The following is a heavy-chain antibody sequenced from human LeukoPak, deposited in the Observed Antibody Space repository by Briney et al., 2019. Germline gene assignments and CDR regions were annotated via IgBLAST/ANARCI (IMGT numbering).Heavy chain of an antibody. Sequence: GGSLRLSCAASGFTVGSGRRMSWVRQAPGEGLEWISTIYSDDATNYGDSVKGRFTISRDNSRNTLGLQMNSLRVEDTAVYYCVRERFNNDYEAWGQGILVTVSS. V-gene: IGHV3-53*01. CDR1: GFTVGSGR. CDR3: VRERFNNDYEA. CDR2: IYSDDAT. D-gene: IGHD3-22*01. J-gene: IGHJ5*02.